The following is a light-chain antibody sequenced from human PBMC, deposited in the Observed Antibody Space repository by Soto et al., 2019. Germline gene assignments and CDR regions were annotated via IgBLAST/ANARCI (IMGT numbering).Light chain of an antibody. J-gene: IGKJ1*01. V-gene: IGKV1-5*01. Sequence: DTVTGPCRSIQRVSGWLAWYQQKPGEAPKLLIYDASALPRGVPARFSGCGSGTKFTLTIGSLQPEDFAGYYCQQYDTWPGTFGQGTKVDI. CDR2: DAS. CDR1: QRVSGW. CDR3: QQYDTWPGT.